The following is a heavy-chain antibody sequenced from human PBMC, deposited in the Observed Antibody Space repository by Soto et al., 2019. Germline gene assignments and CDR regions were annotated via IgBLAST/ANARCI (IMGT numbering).Heavy chain of an antibody. CDR1: GYTLTELS. CDR3: ATKSARSYYDYVWGSYRNDASDI. V-gene: IGHV1-24*01. J-gene: IGHJ3*02. CDR2: FDPEDGET. Sequence: ASVKVSCKVSGYTLTELSMHWVRQAPGKGLEWMGGFDPEDGETIYAQKFQGRVTMTEDTSTDTAYMELSSLRSEDTAVYYCATKSARSYYDYVWGSYRNDASDIWGQGTMVTVSS. D-gene: IGHD3-16*02.